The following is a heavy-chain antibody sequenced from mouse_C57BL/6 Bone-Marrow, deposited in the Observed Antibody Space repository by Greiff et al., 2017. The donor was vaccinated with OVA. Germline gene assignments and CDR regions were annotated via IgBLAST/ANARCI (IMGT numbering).Heavy chain of an antibody. J-gene: IGHJ2*01. D-gene: IGHD2-2*01. CDR3: ARGYYGYVLYYFDY. CDR1: GYAFTNYL. CDR2: INPGSGGT. V-gene: IGHV1-54*01. Sequence: QVQLKQSGAELVRPGTSVKVSCKASGYAFTNYLIEWVKQRPGQGLERIGVINPGSGGTNYNEKFKGKATLTADKSSSTAYMQLSSLTSEDSAVYFCARGYYGYVLYYFDYWGQGTTLTVSS.